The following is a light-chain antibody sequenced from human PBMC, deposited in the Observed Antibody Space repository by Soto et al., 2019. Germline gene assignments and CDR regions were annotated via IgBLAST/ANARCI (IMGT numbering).Light chain of an antibody. J-gene: IGKJ4*01. Sequence: EIVMTQSPVTLSVSPGDRATLSCRASQSVNSNLAWYQQKPGQAPRLLIHGASTRATGFPARFSGSGSGTEFTLTISSLQSEDFAVYYCQQYYNWPGTFGGGTKVDIK. CDR1: QSVNSN. CDR2: GAS. V-gene: IGKV3-15*01. CDR3: QQYYNWPGT.